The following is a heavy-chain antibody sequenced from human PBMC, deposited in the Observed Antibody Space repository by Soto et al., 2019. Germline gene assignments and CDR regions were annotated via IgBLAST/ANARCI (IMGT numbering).Heavy chain of an antibody. CDR3: ARQYLGATGWFDP. Sequence: SETLSLTCSVSGGSISSSSYYWGWIRQPPGKGPEWIGSIYYSGSTYYNPSLRSRLTISVDTSKNQFSLKLGSVTAADTAVYYCARQYLGATGWFDPWGQGTLVTVPS. CDR2: IYYSGST. J-gene: IGHJ5*02. D-gene: IGHD1-26*01. CDR1: GGSISSSSYY. V-gene: IGHV4-39*01.